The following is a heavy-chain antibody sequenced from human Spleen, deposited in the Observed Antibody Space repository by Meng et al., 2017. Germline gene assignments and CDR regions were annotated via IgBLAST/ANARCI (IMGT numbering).Heavy chain of an antibody. CDR1: GFSFSSYA. V-gene: IGHV3-30*01. Sequence: GESLKISCAASGFSFSSYAMHWVRQAPGKGLEWVAVISYDGSNKYYADSVKGRFTISRDNSKNTLYLQVISLRAEDTAVYSCARGLIDELPQNDAFDIWGQGTMVTVSS. CDR3: ARGLIDELPQNDAFDI. J-gene: IGHJ3*02. D-gene: IGHD1-26*01. CDR2: ISYDGSNK.